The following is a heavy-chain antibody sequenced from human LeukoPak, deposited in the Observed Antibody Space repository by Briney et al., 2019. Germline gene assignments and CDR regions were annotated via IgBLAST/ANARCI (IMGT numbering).Heavy chain of an antibody. Sequence: SETLSLTCTVSGGSISSGGYYWSWIRQHPGKGLEWIGYIYYSGSTYYNPSLKSRVTISVDTSRNQFSLKLSSVTAADTAVYYCARLATLYYYSGMDVWGQGTTVTVSS. CDR3: ARLATLYYYSGMDV. CDR2: IYYSGST. CDR1: GGSISSGGYY. V-gene: IGHV4-31*03. J-gene: IGHJ6*02.